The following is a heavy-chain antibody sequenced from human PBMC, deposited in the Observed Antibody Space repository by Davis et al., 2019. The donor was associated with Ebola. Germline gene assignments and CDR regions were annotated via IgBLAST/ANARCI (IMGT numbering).Heavy chain of an antibody. Sequence: PGGSLRLSCAASGFIFSSYAMSWVRQAPGKGLEWVSGISGSGENTYYADSVKGRFTISRDNSKNTLYLQMNSLRAEDTAVYYCARDLSVGATREYYYYAMDVWGQGTTVTVSS. V-gene: IGHV3-23*01. D-gene: IGHD1-26*01. CDR1: GFIFSSYA. CDR2: ISGSGENT. J-gene: IGHJ6*02. CDR3: ARDLSVGATREYYYYAMDV.